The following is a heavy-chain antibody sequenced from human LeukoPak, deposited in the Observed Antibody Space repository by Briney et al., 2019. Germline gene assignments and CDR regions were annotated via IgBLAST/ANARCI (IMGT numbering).Heavy chain of an antibody. D-gene: IGHD2-2*01. CDR2: VKHDGSFT. V-gene: IGHV3-30*18. Sequence: GGSLRLSCAVSGFTFSAHSMHWVRQAPGKGLDWVAVVKHDGSFTSYAASVKGRFTISRDNSKNTVVLQMNSLRAEDTAVYYCSKWKAIVLVPAARSPIDYWGQGTLVTVSS. J-gene: IGHJ4*02. CDR1: GFTFSAHS. CDR3: SKWKAIVLVPAARSPIDY.